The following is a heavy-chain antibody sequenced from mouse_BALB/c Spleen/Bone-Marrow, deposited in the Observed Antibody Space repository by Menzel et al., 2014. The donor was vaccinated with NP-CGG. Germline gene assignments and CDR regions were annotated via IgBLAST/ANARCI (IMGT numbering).Heavy chain of an antibody. V-gene: IGHV1-69*01. D-gene: IGHD3-3*01. CDR1: GYTFTDYW. CDR2: IDTSDSYT. CDR3: ARSWGRGLFDY. J-gene: IGHJ2*01. Sequence: VHLVESGAELVMPGASVKMSCKASGYTFTDYWMHWVKQRPGQGLEWIGAIDTSDSYTSYNQKFKGKATLTVDESSSTAYMQLSSLTSEDSAVYYCARSWGRGLFDYWGQGTTLTVSS.